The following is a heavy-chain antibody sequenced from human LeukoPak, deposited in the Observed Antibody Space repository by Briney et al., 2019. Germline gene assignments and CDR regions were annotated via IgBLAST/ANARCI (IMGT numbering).Heavy chain of an antibody. V-gene: IGHV3-7*01. Sequence: GGSLRLSCAASGFTFSSYWMSWVRQAPGKGLEWVANVKHDGSEQYYVDSVKGRFTISRDNAKNSLYLQMNGLRAEDTAVYYCARDLPNEEIFAVVPLFDYWGQGTLVTVSS. CDR1: GFTFSSYW. D-gene: IGHD3-3*01. J-gene: IGHJ4*02. CDR2: VKHDGSEQ. CDR3: ARDLPNEEIFAVVPLFDY.